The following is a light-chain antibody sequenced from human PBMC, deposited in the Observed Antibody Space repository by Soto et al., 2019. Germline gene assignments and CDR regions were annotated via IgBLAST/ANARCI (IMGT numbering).Light chain of an antibody. V-gene: IGLV2-14*01. J-gene: IGLJ3*02. CDR1: ISDVGGYDY. Sequence: QSALTQPASVSGSPGQSITISCIGTISDVGGYDYVSWYQQHPGKAPKVIIYEVSHRPSGVSYRFSGSKSGNTASLTISGLQAEDEADYYCSAYAGSGTVVFGGGTKLTVL. CDR3: SAYAGSGTVV. CDR2: EVS.